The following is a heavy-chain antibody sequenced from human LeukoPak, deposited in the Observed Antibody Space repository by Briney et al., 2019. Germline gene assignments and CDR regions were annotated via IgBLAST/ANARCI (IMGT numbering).Heavy chain of an antibody. Sequence: SETLSLTCAVYGGSFRGYYWSWIRQPPGKGLEWIGEINHSGSTNYNPSLMSRVTISVDTSKNQFSLKLSSVTAADTAVYYCARGGRNIVVVVAATRFGMDVWGKGTTVTVSS. CDR3: ARGGRNIVVVVAATRFGMDV. CDR1: GGSFRGYY. J-gene: IGHJ6*04. V-gene: IGHV4-34*01. D-gene: IGHD2-15*01. CDR2: INHSGST.